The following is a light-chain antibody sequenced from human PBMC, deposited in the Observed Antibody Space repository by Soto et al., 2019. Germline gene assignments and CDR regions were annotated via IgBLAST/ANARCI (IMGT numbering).Light chain of an antibody. CDR3: QQYKDYVYT. V-gene: IGKV1-17*01. Sequence: DIQMTQSPSSLSASVGHTVTITCRASQDVRSDLGWYQHKPGKAPKRLIYAASRLQGGVPSRFSGSGSGTEFTLTISGLQPDDFATYYCQQYKDYVYTFGQGTKVESK. CDR2: AAS. CDR1: QDVRSD. J-gene: IGKJ2*01.